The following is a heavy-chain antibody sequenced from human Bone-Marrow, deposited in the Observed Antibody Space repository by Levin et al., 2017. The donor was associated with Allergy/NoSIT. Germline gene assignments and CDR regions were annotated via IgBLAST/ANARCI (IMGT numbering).Heavy chain of an antibody. V-gene: IGHV3-21*01. Sequence: GGSLRLSCAASGFTFSSYSMNWVRQAPGKGLEWVSSISSSSSYIYYADSVKGRFTISRDNAKNSLYLQMNSLRAEDTAVYYCARLSITGTTGGGDYWGQGTLVTVSS. CDR1: GFTFSSYS. D-gene: IGHD1-20*01. CDR3: ARLSITGTTGGGDY. CDR2: ISSSSSYI. J-gene: IGHJ4*02.